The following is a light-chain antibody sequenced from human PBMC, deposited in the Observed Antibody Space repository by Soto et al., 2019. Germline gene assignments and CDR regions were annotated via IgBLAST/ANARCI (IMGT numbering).Light chain of an antibody. CDR3: MQSLQTPRT. J-gene: IGKJ1*01. CDR1: QSLQHNNGNTL. V-gene: IGKV2-28*01. Sequence: EIVMTQSPLSLTVTPGEPASISCKSSQSLQHNNGNTLLDWYVQKPGQSPQLLIYLASRRAPGAPDRVSGSGSGTDFTLRISTVEADDAAIYYCMQSLQTPRTFGQGTKLEI. CDR2: LAS.